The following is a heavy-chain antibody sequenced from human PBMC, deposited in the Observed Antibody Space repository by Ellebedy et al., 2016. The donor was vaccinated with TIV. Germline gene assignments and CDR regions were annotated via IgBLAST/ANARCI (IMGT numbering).Heavy chain of an antibody. V-gene: IGHV3-30*18. J-gene: IGHJ4*02. CDR1: GFTFSSYG. Sequence: GGSLRLSCAASGFTFSSYGMHWVRQAPGKGLEWVAVISYDGSNKYYADSVKGRFTISRDNSKNTLYLQMTSLRTDDTAVYYCAKDLHYWSAADYWGQGTLVTVSS. D-gene: IGHD3-3*02. CDR2: ISYDGSNK. CDR3: AKDLHYWSAADY.